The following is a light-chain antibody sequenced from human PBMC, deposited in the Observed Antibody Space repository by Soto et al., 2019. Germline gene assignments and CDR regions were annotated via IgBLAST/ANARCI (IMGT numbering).Light chain of an antibody. Sequence: LTQPPSVSGAPGQRVTISCTGSSSSIGAGYDVHWYQQLPGTAPKLLIYGKNNRPSGVPDRFSGSKSGTSASLAITGLQAEDEADYYCQSYDNSHYVFGTGTKVTVL. CDR2: GKN. V-gene: IGLV1-40*01. J-gene: IGLJ1*01. CDR3: QSYDNSHYV. CDR1: SSSIGAGYD.